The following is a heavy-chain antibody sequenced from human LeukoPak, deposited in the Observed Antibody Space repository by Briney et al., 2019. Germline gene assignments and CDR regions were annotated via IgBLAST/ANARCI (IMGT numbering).Heavy chain of an antibody. CDR3: ARIMTTVTTGDAFDI. CDR1: GFTVSSNY. D-gene: IGHD4-17*01. CDR2: IYSGGST. Sequence: GGSLRLSCAASGFTVSSNYMSWVRQAPGKGLEWVSVIYSGGSTYYADSVKGRFTISRDNSKNTLYLQMNSLRAEDTAVYYCARIMTTVTTGDAFDIWGQGTMVTVSS. J-gene: IGHJ3*02. V-gene: IGHV3-53*01.